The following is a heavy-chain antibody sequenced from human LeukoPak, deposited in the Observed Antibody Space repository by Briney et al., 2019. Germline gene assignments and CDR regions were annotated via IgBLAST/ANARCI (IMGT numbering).Heavy chain of an antibody. CDR2: ISWNSGSI. V-gene: IGHV3-9*03. CDR1: GFTFSSYA. D-gene: IGHD1-26*01. CDR3: PKADRPTVGFGGAFDI. J-gene: IGHJ3*02. Sequence: GGSLRLSCAASGFTFSSYAMSWVRQAPGKGVEWVSGISWNSGSIGYADSVKGRFTISRDNAKNSLYLQMNSLRAEDMALYYCPKADRPTVGFGGAFDIWGQGTMVTVSS.